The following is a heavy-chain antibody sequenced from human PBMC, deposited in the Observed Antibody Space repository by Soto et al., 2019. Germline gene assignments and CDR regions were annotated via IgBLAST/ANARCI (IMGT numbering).Heavy chain of an antibody. CDR2: IRNKANNYAT. D-gene: IGHD2-15*01. CDR3: VRVALVASAAGPRDWFDP. CDR1: GFTFSDHY. J-gene: IGHJ5*02. Sequence: GGSLRLSCAASGFTFSDHYMDWVRQAPGKGLEWVGRIRNKANNYATEYDASVRGRFTISRDDSKNSLYLQMNSLETEDRSVYYCVRVALVASAAGPRDWFDPWSQGTLVSVSS. V-gene: IGHV3-72*01.